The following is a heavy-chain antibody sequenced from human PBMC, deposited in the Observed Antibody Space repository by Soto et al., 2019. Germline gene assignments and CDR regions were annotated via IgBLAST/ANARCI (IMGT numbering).Heavy chain of an antibody. CDR2: ISSSSSYI. J-gene: IGHJ4*02. V-gene: IGHV3-21*01. Sequence: GESLKISCAASGFTFSSYSMNWVRQAPGKGLEWVSSISSSSSYIYYADSVKGRFTISRDNAKNSLYLQMNSLRAEDTAVYYCARVQDDILTGYYSDYWGQGTLVTVSS. CDR1: GFTFSSYS. D-gene: IGHD3-9*01. CDR3: ARVQDDILTGYYSDY.